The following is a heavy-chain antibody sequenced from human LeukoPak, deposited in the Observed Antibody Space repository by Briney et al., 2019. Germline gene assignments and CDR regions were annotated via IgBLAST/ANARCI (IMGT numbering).Heavy chain of an antibody. Sequence: ASVKVSCTASGYTFTGYYMHWVRQAPGQGLEWMGWISAYNGNTNYAQKLQGRVTMTTDTSTSTAYMELRSLRSDDTAVYYCARDGYSSGWPTFDYWGQGTLVTVSS. CDR1: GYTFTGYY. V-gene: IGHV1-18*04. J-gene: IGHJ4*02. D-gene: IGHD6-19*01. CDR2: ISAYNGNT. CDR3: ARDGYSSGWPTFDY.